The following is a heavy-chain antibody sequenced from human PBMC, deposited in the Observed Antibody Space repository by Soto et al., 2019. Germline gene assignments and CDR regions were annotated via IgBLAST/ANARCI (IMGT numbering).Heavy chain of an antibody. CDR1: GGSFSGYY. J-gene: IGHJ5*02. V-gene: IGHV4-34*01. CDR2: INHSGST. CDR3: ARVKGKQLWFPGWFDP. Sequence: SETLSLTCAVYGGSFSGYYWSWIRQPPGKVLEWIGEINHSGSTNYNPSLKSRVTISVDTSKNQFSPKLSSVTAADTAVYYCARVKGKQLWFPGWFDPWGQGTLVTVSS. D-gene: IGHD5-18*01.